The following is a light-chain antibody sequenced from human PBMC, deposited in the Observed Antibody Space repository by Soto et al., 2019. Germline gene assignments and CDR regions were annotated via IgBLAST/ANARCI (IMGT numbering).Light chain of an antibody. CDR3: QLSDSSLT. V-gene: IGKV1-39*01. CDR2: AAS. CDR1: QNINNY. Sequence: DIEMTQSPSSLSASVGDRVTITCRASQNINNYLSWYQQRPGKAPKLLIYAASSLQSGVPSRFSGSGSGTDFTLTISSLQPEDFATYYCQLSDSSLTFGQGTRLEIK. J-gene: IGKJ5*01.